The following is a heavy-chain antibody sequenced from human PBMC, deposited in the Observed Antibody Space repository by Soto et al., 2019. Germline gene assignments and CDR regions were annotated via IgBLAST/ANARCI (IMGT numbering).Heavy chain of an antibody. D-gene: IGHD2-15*01. Sequence: SETRSLTCTGSGYAVSGDHWNWIRQPPGKGLQWIGYFHNSGSTTYDSSLKSRVTISVDTSKNQFSLKLSSVTAADTAVYYCARGEYCSGGSCYNWFDPWGQGTLVT. J-gene: IGHJ5*02. CDR3: ARGEYCSGGSCYNWFDP. CDR2: FHNSGST. V-gene: IGHV4-59*02. CDR1: GYAVSGDH.